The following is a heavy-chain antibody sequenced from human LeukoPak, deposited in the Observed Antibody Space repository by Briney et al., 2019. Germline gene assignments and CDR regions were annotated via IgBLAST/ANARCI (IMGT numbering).Heavy chain of an antibody. V-gene: IGHV3-74*01. J-gene: IGHJ4*02. Sequence: GGSLRLSCVASGFTFSTYCMHWVRQAPGKGPMWVSRICPDGTVTNYADSVKARFIISRDNARNTVYLQMNSLRVEDTAVYYCVRDFRSADYWGQGTLVTVSS. CDR2: ICPDGTVT. CDR1: GFTFSTYC. CDR3: VRDFRSADY.